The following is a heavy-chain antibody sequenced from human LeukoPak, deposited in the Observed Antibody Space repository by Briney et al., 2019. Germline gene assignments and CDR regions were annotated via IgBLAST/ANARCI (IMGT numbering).Heavy chain of an antibody. V-gene: IGHV3-30-3*01. J-gene: IGHJ5*02. Sequence: GGSLRLSCAASGFTFSSYAMHWVRQAPGKGLEWVAVISYDGSNKYYADSVKGRLTISRDNSKNTLYLQMNSLRAEDTAVYYCARKSFWSGYNWFDPWGQGTLVTVSS. CDR1: GFTFSSYA. CDR2: ISYDGSNK. D-gene: IGHD3-3*01. CDR3: ARKSFWSGYNWFDP.